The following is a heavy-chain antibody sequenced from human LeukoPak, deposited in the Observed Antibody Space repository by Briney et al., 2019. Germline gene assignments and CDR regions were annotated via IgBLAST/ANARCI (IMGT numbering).Heavy chain of an antibody. D-gene: IGHD3-22*01. Sequence: SETLSLTCAVYGGSFSGYYWSWIRQPPGKGLEWIGEINHSGGTNYNPSLKSRVTISVDTSKNQFSLKLSSVTAADTAVYYCARDSMIVAPYGALDIWGQGTMVTVSS. CDR3: ARDSMIVAPYGALDI. V-gene: IGHV4-34*01. CDR1: GGSFSGYY. J-gene: IGHJ3*02. CDR2: INHSGGT.